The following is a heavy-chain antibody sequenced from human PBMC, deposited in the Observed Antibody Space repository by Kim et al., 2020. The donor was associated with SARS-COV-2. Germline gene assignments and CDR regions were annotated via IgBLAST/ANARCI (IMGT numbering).Heavy chain of an antibody. CDR3: GWEMDV. Sequence: GGSLRLSCAASGFTFSMYWMHWVRQAPGKGLEWVANIAPDGRVKQYSDSVEGRFTVSRDNAENSFNLVMKRLRPADTAVYYCGWEMDVWGQGTTVTVSS. CDR1: GFTFSMYW. V-gene: IGHV3-7*03. CDR2: IAPDGRVK. J-gene: IGHJ6*02.